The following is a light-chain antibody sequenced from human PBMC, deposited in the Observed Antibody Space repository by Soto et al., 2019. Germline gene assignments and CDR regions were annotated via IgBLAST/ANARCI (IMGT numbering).Light chain of an antibody. CDR2: ATT. Sequence: DIQLTQSPSSLSSSVGDRVTITCRASQTVISYLNWYQQKPGQAPKLLIYATTHLQSGVPSRFSGSGSGTVFTLTISSLHPEDFATYFCQQNYNTPPYTFGHGTKLEIK. CDR3: QQNYNTPPYT. V-gene: IGKV1-39*01. J-gene: IGKJ2*01. CDR1: QTVISY.